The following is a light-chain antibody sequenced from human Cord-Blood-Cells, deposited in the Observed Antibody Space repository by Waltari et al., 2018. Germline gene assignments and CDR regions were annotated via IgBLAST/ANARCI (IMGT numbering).Light chain of an antibody. CDR3: QQYYSTPYT. CDR2: WAS. CDR1: QSVLYSSNNQNH. J-gene: IGKJ2*01. V-gene: IGKV4-1*01. Sequence: DIVMTQSPDSLAVSLGERATINCKSSQSVLYSSNNQNHLAWSQQKPGQPPKLLIYWASTRVSGVPDRFSGSGSGTDFTLTISSLQAEDVAVYYCQQYYSTPYTFGQGTKLEIK.